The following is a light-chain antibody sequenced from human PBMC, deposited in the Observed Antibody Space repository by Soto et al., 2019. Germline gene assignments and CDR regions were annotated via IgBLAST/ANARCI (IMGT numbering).Light chain of an antibody. CDR2: DVR. CDR3: SSYTTISTYV. V-gene: IGLV2-14*01. Sequence: QSVLTHPGSVSGSPGQSITISCTGTSSDVGGYNYVSWYQQHPGKAPKLMIYDVRNRPSGVSNRFSGSKSVNTASLTISGLQAEDEADYYCSSYTTISTYVFGTGTKVTVL. CDR1: SSDVGGYNY. J-gene: IGLJ1*01.